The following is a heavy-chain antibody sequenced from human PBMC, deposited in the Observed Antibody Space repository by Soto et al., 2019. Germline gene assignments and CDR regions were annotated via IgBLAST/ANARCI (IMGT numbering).Heavy chain of an antibody. CDR3: ARGDCCCDSPSCHGS. J-gene: IGHJ5*02. Sequence: QVQLQQWGAGLLKPPETLSLTCAVYGGSFSGYYWSWIRQPPGKSLEWIGEINHSGSTNYNPSLKSRVTISADTSKNQFSLKLNSVTAADTAVYYCARGDCCCDSPSCHGSWGQGTLVTVSS. D-gene: IGHD2-2*01. CDR1: GGSFSGYY. CDR2: INHSGST. V-gene: IGHV4-34*01.